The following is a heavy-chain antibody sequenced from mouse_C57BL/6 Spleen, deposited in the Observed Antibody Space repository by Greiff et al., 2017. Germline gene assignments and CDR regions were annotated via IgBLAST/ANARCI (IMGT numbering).Heavy chain of an antibody. CDR2: ISSGGDYT. D-gene: IGHD1-1*01. CDR1: GFTFSSYA. CDR3: TRGGSSYEKFAY. J-gene: IGHJ3*01. Sequence: EVQGVESGEGLVKPGGSLKLSCAASGFTFSSYAMSWVRQTPEKRLEWVAYISSGGDYTYYADTVKGRFTISRDNARNTLYLQRSSLKSEDTAMYYCTRGGSSYEKFAYWGQGTLVTVSA. V-gene: IGHV5-9-1*02.